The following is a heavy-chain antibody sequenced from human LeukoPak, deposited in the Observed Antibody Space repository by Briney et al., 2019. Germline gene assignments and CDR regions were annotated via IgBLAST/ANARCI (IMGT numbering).Heavy chain of an antibody. CDR3: ASRSNGEPEMMTGAFDI. D-gene: IGHD3-10*01. Sequence: SETLSLTCTVSGYSISSGYYWGWIRQPPGKGLESIGSIYHSGSTYYNPSLKSRVAISVDTSKNQFSLKLSSVTAADTAVYYCASRSNGEPEMMTGAFDIWGQGTMVTVSS. J-gene: IGHJ3*02. CDR1: GYSISSGYY. CDR2: IYHSGST. V-gene: IGHV4-38-2*02.